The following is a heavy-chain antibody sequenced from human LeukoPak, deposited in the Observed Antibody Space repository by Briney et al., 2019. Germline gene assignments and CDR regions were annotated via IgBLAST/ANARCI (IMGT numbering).Heavy chain of an antibody. Sequence: GGSLRLSCAASGFSFSNAWMSWVRQAPGKGLEWVGRIKSKIDGGTTDYAAPVKGRFTISRDDSKNTLYLQMNSLKTEDTAIYYCTTDLFAVTPLSFFDYWGQGTLVTVSS. V-gene: IGHV3-15*01. D-gene: IGHD4-23*01. CDR3: TTDLFAVTPLSFFDY. CDR1: GFSFSNAW. J-gene: IGHJ4*02. CDR2: IKSKIDGGTT.